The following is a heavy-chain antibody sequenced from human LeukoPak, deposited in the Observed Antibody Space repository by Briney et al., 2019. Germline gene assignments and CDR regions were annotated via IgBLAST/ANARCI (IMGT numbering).Heavy chain of an antibody. V-gene: IGHV3-7*01. CDR2: IKQDGSEK. CDR3: ARDIRPLTYYYDSSGYYYYGLSDY. D-gene: IGHD3-22*01. J-gene: IGHJ4*02. CDR1: GFTFSSSA. Sequence: GGSLRLSCAASGFTFSSSAMSWVRQAPGKGLEWVANIKQDGSEKYYVDSVKGRFTISRDNAKNSLYLQMNSLRAEDTAVYYCARDIRPLTYYYDSSGYYYYGLSDYWGQGTLVTVSS.